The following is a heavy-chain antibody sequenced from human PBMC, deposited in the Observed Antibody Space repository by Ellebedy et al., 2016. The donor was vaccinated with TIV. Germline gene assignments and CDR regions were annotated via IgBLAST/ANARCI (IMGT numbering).Heavy chain of an antibody. CDR3: ARRYSYGPNWFDP. CDR1: GGSIRSSSYY. J-gene: IGHJ5*02. CDR2: IYYSGST. V-gene: IGHV4-39*01. Sequence: MPGGSLRLSCTVSGGSIRSSSYYWGWIRQPPGKGLEWIGNIYYSGSTYYNPSLKSRITISVDTSKNQFSLKLSSVTAADTAVYYCARRYSYGPNWFDPWGQGTLVTVSS. D-gene: IGHD5-18*01.